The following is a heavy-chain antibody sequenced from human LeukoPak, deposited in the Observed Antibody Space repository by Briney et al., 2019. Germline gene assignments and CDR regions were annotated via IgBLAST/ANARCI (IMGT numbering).Heavy chain of an antibody. J-gene: IGHJ5*02. CDR2: IYYSGST. D-gene: IGHD5-18*01. CDR3: ARGKRTAMAIRASYNWFDP. Sequence: SETLSLTCTVSGGSISSSSYYWGWIRQPPGKGLEWIGSIYYSGSTYYNPSLKSRVTISVDTSKNQFSLKLSSVTAADTAVYYCARGKRTAMAIRASYNWFDPWGQGTLVTVSS. CDR1: GGSISSSSYY. V-gene: IGHV4-39*07.